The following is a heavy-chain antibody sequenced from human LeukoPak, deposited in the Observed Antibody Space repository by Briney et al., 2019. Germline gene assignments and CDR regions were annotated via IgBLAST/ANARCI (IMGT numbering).Heavy chain of an antibody. CDR2: INPNSGGT. V-gene: IGHV1-2*02. Sequence: ASVKVSCKASGYTFTGYYIHWVRQAPGQGLECVGWINPNSGGTNYAQKFQGRVTMTRDTSISTAYMELSSLRSEDTAVYYCARDCTNGVCSKGGVDYWGQGTLVTVSS. D-gene: IGHD2-8*01. CDR3: ARDCTNGVCSKGGVDY. J-gene: IGHJ4*02. CDR1: GYTFTGYY.